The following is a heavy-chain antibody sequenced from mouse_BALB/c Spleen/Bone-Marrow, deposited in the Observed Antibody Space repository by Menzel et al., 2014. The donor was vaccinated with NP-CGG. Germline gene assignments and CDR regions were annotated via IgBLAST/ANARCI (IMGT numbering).Heavy chain of an antibody. CDR3: ARGKYGYDY. D-gene: IGHD2-10*02. J-gene: IGHJ2*01. V-gene: IGHV5-17*02. Sequence: EVQLVESGGGLVQPGGSRKLSCAASGFTFSSFGVHWVRQAPEKGLEWVAYISSGSSTIYYADRVKGRFTISRDNPKNNLFLQMTSQRSEDTAMYYCARGKYGYDYWGQGTTLTVSS. CDR2: ISSGSSTI. CDR1: GFTFSSFG.